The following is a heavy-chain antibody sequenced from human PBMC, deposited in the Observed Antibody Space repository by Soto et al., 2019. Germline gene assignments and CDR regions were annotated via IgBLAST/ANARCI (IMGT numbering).Heavy chain of an antibody. CDR3: ARDGGTGMVVDP. CDR1: GCSISSNGYY. D-gene: IGHD5-18*01. V-gene: IGHV4-31*03. CDR2: IYHSGST. J-gene: IGHJ5*02. Sequence: QVQLQESGPGLVKPSQTLSLTCTVSGCSISSNGYYWNWIRQYPGKGLEGIGYIYHSGSTYYNPCHKSRVTISLDRSKNRFYLNLRSVTAAETAMYFCARDGGTGMVVDPWGPGTRVPVSS.